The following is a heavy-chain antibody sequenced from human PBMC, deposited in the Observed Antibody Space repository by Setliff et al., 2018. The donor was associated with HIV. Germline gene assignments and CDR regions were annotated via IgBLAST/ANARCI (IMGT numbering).Heavy chain of an antibody. CDR2: IYYTGST. D-gene: IGHD3-16*01. CDR3: VIRSRLGGSSNYFDY. J-gene: IGHJ4*02. CDR1: GDSVSGYY. V-gene: IGHV4-59*02. Sequence: SETLSLTCTVSGDSVSGYYWTWIRQPPGKGLEWIGDIYYTGSTNFHASLKSRVTISLDTSKTQFSLKVNSVSPADTAVYYCVIRSRLGGSSNYFDYWGQGTLVTVSS.